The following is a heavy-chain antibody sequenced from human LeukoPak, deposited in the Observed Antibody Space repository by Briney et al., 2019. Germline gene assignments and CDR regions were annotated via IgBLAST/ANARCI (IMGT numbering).Heavy chain of an antibody. CDR1: GFTFSNYA. CDR3: ARDSTYYYDSGSSGPHYFDN. D-gene: IGHD3-10*01. J-gene: IGHJ4*02. V-gene: IGHV3-30*01. CDR2: ISSGGTYE. Sequence: SGKSLRLSCAASGFTFSNYAMHWVRQAPGKGLEWVSLISSGGTYEYYADSVKGRFTISRDNPKNTLYLQLNSLRAEDTAVYYCARDSTYYYDSGSSGPHYFDNWGQGTLVTVSS.